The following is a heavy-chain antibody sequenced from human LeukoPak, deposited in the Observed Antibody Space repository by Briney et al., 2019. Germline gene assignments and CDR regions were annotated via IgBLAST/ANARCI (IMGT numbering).Heavy chain of an antibody. CDR1: GFTFSVYW. V-gene: IGHV3-7*01. CDR2: INQHGSEK. D-gene: IGHD3-3*01. J-gene: IGHJ6*02. CDR3: ARHRTLQGVVIMSAMDV. Sequence: GGSLRLSCAASGFTFSVYWMSWVRQAPGKGLEWVANINQHGSEKYYVDSVTGRFTISRDNAKNSLYLQMNSLRAEDTAVYYCARHRTLQGVVIMSAMDVWGQGTTVTVSS.